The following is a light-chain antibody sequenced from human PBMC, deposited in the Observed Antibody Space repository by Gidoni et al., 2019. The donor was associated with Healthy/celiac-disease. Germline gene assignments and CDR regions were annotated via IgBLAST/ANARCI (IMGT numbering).Light chain of an antibody. Sequence: DIQITHSPSTLSASVGDRVTITCRASQSISSWLAWYQQKPGKAPKLLIYDASSLESGVPSRFSGSGSGTEFTLTISRLQPDDFATYYCQQYNSYPYTFGQGTKLEIK. CDR3: QQYNSYPYT. V-gene: IGKV1-5*01. CDR2: DAS. J-gene: IGKJ2*01. CDR1: QSISSW.